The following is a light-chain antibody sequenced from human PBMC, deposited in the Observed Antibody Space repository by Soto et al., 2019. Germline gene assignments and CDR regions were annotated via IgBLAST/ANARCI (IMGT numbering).Light chain of an antibody. J-gene: IGKJ1*01. CDR2: DAS. Sequence: DIQITQSPSTLSASVGDRVTITCRASQSISSWLAWYQQKPGKAPKLLIYDASSLESGVPSRFRGSGSGTEFTLTISSLQSDDFATYYCQQYDSHSTFGQGTKVDIK. CDR3: QQYDSHST. V-gene: IGKV1-5*01. CDR1: QSISSW.